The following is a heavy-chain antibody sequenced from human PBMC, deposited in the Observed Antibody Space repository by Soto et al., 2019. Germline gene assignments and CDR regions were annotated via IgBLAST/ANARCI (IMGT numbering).Heavy chain of an antibody. V-gene: IGHV1-69*02. CDR2: IIPILGIA. J-gene: IGHJ5*02. CDR3: ASEKGGLRPENWFDP. D-gene: IGHD4-17*01. CDR1: GGTFSSYT. Sequence: QVQLVQSGAEVKKPGSSVKVSCKASGGTFSSYTISWVRQAPGQGLEWMGRIIPILGIANYAQKFQGRVTITVDKYTRTAYMELSSRISEDPAGYYCASEKGGLRPENWFDPWGQGTLVTVSS.